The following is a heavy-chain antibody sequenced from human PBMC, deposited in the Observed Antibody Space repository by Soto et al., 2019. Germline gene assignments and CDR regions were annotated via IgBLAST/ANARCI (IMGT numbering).Heavy chain of an antibody. CDR1: GYTLTELS. J-gene: IGHJ4*02. CDR3: ATKGGRHYDFWSGHDFDY. D-gene: IGHD3-3*01. V-gene: IGHV1-24*01. CDR2: FDPEDGET. Sequence: ASVKVTCKVSGYTLTELSRQWVRQAPGKGLEWMGGFDPEDGETIYAQKFQGGVTMTEDTSTDTAYMELSSLRSEDTAVYYCATKGGRHYDFWSGHDFDYWGQGTLVTVSS.